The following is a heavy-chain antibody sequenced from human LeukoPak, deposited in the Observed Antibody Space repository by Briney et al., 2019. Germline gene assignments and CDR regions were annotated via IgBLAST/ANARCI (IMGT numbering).Heavy chain of an antibody. CDR3: ARNLVGGDYSFDY. Sequence: GGSLRLSCAASGFTFSSYGMHWVRQAPGKGLEWVAVIWYDGSNKYYADSVKGRFTISRDNAKNTLYLQMNSLRAEDTAVYYCARNLVGGDYSFDYWGQGTLVTVSS. V-gene: IGHV3-33*01. J-gene: IGHJ4*02. CDR1: GFTFSSYG. D-gene: IGHD4-17*01. CDR2: IWYDGSNK.